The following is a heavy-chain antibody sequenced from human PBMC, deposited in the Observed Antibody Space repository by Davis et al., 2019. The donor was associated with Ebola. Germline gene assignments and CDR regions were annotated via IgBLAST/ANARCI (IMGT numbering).Heavy chain of an antibody. V-gene: IGHV4-4*02. CDR3: ARYYDFWSGYYPDV. J-gene: IGHJ6*02. Sequence: MPSETLSLTCAVSGGSISSSNWWSWVRPPPGKGLEWIGAIYHSGSTNYNPSLKSRVTISVDKSKNQFSLKLSSVTAADTAVYYCARYYDFWSGYYPDVWGQGTTVTVSS. D-gene: IGHD3-3*01. CDR1: GGSISSSNW. CDR2: IYHSGST.